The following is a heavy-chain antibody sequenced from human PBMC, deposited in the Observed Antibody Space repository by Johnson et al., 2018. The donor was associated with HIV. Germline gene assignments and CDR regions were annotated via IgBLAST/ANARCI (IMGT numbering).Heavy chain of an antibody. J-gene: IGHJ3*02. CDR2: ISGSGGST. CDR1: GFTFSSYA. CDR3: AKDRLDSSGYRI. D-gene: IGHD3-22*01. Sequence: VQLVESGGGLVQPGGSLRLSCAASGFTFSSYAMSWVRQAPGKGLEWVSAISGSGGSTYYADSVKGRFTISRDNSKNTLYLQLNSLGAEDTAVYYCAKDRLDSSGYRIWGQGTMVTVSS. V-gene: IGHV3-23*04.